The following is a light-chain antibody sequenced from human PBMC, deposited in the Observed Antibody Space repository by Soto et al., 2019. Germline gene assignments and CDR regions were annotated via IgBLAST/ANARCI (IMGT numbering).Light chain of an antibody. V-gene: IGLV3-21*02. J-gene: IGLJ1*01. Sequence: SYELTQPPSVSVAPGQTARITCGGNNIGAYSVYWYQQKPGQAPVLVVYDDTNRPSGTPGRFSGSNSGNTATLTISSVEAGDEAAYYCQVWDSDSDPSYVFGSGTKLTVL. CDR2: DDT. CDR3: QVWDSDSDPSYV. CDR1: NIGAYS.